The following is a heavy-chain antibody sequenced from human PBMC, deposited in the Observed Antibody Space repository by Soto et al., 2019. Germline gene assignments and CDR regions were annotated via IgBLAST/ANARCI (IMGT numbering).Heavy chain of an antibody. CDR2: ISYDGSNK. D-gene: IGHD2-21*02. J-gene: IGHJ6*02. V-gene: IGHV3-30*09. CDR1: GFTFSGYP. CDR3: ARSFDGLVTATKYYYNYGMDV. Sequence: QVQLVESGGGVVQPGRSLRLSCAASGFTFSGYPMHWVRQPPGKGLEWVAVISYDGSNKYYADSVKGRFAITRDDSKNMLYLQMDSLGPEDAAVYYCARSFDGLVTATKYYYNYGMDVWGRGTTVTVSS.